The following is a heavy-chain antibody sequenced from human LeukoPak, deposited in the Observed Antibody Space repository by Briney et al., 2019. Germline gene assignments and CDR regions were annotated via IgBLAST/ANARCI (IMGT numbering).Heavy chain of an antibody. V-gene: IGHV1-2*02. D-gene: IGHD6-19*01. CDR2: INPNSGAT. J-gene: IGHJ4*02. Sequence: ASVKVSCKASGYTFTGYYIHWMRQAPGQGLEWMGWINPNSGATNYAQKFQGRVTMTRDTSISTAYMGLSRLISDDTAVYYCASVAGRGDHWGQGTLVTVSS. CDR1: GYTFTGYY. CDR3: ASVAGRGDH.